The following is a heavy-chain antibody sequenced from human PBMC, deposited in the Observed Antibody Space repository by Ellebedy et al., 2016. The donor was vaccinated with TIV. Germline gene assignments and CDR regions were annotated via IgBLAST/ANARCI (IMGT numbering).Heavy chain of an antibody. J-gene: IGHJ4*02. CDR1: GFSLSTSGMC. V-gene: IGHV4-61*08. CDR2: IYYSGSP. D-gene: IGHD3-22*01. Sequence: SGPTLVKPTQTLTLTCTFSGFSLSTSGMCVSWIRQPPGKGLEWIGYIYYSGSPNYNPSLKSRITISVDTSKNQFSLHLNSVTTTDTAVYYCARWQYDNGGYYLDSWGQGAQVTVSS. CDR3: ARWQYDNGGYYLDS.